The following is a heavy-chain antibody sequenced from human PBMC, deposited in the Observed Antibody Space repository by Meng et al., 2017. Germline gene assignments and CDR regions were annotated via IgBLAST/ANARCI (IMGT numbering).Heavy chain of an antibody. CDR2: INHSGST. Sequence: SETLSPTCAVYGGSFSGYYWSWIRQPPGKGLEWIGEINHSGSTNYNPSLKSRVTISVDTSKNQLSLKLSSVTAADTAVYYCARGSRGPTMVRGVVFKVWGQGTLVTVSS. D-gene: IGHD3-10*01. J-gene: IGHJ4*02. CDR3: ARGSRGPTMVRGVVFKV. V-gene: IGHV4-34*01. CDR1: GGSFSGYY.